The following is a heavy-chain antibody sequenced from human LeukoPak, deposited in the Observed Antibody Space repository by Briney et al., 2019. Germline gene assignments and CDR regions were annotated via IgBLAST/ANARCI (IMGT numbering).Heavy chain of an antibody. CDR2: IYTSGST. CDR1: GGSISSYY. J-gene: IGHJ6*03. V-gene: IGHV4-4*07. D-gene: IGHD3-3*01. CDR3: AREVRFLEWFEADYYYYYMDV. Sequence: PSETLSLTCTVSGGSISSYYWSWIRQPAGKGLEWIGRIYTSGSTNYNPSLKSRVTMSVDTSKNQFSLKLSSVTAADTAVYYCAREVRFLEWFEADYYYYYMDVWGKGTTVTVSS.